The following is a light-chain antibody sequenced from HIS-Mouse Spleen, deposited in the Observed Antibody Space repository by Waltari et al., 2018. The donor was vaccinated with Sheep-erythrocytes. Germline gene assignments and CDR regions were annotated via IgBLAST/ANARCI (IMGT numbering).Light chain of an antibody. CDR2: EGS. Sequence: QSALTQPASVSGSPGQSITISCTGTSSDVGSYNLVSWYQQHPGKAPKLMIYEGSKRNSGVSNRFAGSKSGNTASLTISGLQAEDEADYYCCSYAGSSTPWVFGGGTKLTVL. J-gene: IGLJ3*02. V-gene: IGLV2-23*01. CDR3: CSYAGSSTPWV. CDR1: SSDVGSYNL.